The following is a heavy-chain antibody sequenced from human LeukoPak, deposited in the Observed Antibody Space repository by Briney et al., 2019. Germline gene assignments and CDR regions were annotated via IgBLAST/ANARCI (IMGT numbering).Heavy chain of an antibody. V-gene: IGHV1-24*01. CDR1: GYTLTELS. CDR2: FDPEDGGT. J-gene: IGHJ4*02. Sequence: GASVKVSCKVSGYTLTELSMHWVRQAPGKGLEWMGGFDPEDGGTIYAQKFQGRVTMTEDTSTDTAYMELSSLRSEDTAVYYCATDRRYGSGSYSVGGIDYWGQGTLVTVSS. CDR3: ATDRRYGSGSYSVGGIDY. D-gene: IGHD3-10*01.